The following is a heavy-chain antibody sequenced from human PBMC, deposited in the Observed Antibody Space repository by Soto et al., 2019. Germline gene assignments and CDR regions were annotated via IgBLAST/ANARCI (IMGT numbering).Heavy chain of an antibody. J-gene: IGHJ5*02. CDR2: IYSSGST. CDR1: GGSISSGDYY. V-gene: IGHV4-30-4*01. CDR3: ATYIAGGRFDP. D-gene: IGHD3-16*01. Sequence: SETLSLTCTVSGGSISSGDYYWSWIRQPPGKGLEWIGYIYSSGSTYYNPSLKSRVTISVDTSKNQFSLKLSSVTAADTAVYYCATYIAGGRFDPWGQGTLVTVSS.